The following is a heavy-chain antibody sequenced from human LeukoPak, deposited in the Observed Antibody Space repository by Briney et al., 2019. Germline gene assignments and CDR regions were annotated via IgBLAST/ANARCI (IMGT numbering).Heavy chain of an antibody. CDR3: ARESMEIAKLYAFDI. CDR2: IYYSGST. Sequence: SETLSLTCTVSGGSISSHYWSWIRQPPGKGLEWIGYIYYSGSTNYNPSLKSRVTISVDTSKNQFSLKLSSVTAADTAVYYCARESMEIAKLYAFDIWGQGTMVTVSS. D-gene: IGHD2/OR15-2a*01. CDR1: GGSISSHY. V-gene: IGHV4-59*11. J-gene: IGHJ3*02.